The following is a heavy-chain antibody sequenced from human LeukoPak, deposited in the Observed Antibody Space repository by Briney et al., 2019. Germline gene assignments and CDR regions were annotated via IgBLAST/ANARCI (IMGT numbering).Heavy chain of an antibody. D-gene: IGHD3-3*02. J-gene: IGHJ4*02. V-gene: IGHV4-38-2*02. CDR3: ARGRAFFD. CDR2: IYHSGST. CDR1: GYSISSGYY. Sequence: SETLSLTCTVSGYSISSGYYWGWIGQPPGKGLEWIGSIYHSGSTYYNPSLKSRVTISVDTSKNQFSLKLSSVTAADTAVYYCARGRAFFDWGQGTLVTVSS.